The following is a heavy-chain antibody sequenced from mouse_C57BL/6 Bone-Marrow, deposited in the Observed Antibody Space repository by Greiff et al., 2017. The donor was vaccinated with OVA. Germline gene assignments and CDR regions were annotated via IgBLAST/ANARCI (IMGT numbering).Heavy chain of an antibody. CDR3: ASRYYGSPYFDY. V-gene: IGHV1-80*01. J-gene: IGHJ2*01. CDR1: GYAFSSYW. Sequence: QVQLQQSGAELVKPGASVKISCKASGYAFSSYWMNWVKQRPGKGLEWIGQIYPGDGDTNYNGKFKGKATLTADKSSSTAYMQLSSLTSEDSAVYFCASRYYGSPYFDYWGQGTTLTVSS. D-gene: IGHD1-1*01. CDR2: IYPGDGDT.